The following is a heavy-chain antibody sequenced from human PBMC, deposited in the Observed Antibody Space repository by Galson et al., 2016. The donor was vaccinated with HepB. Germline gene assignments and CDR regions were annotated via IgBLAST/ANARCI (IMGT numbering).Heavy chain of an antibody. CDR1: GFTFSTYA. CDR2: ISGNAGSI. J-gene: IGHJ5*02. Sequence: SLRLSCAASGFTFSTYAMSWVSQAPGKGLEWVSSISGNAGSIYHANSVKGRSTISRDNSKNTLYLQMNSLTADDTAVYYCTKDALAADHWGQGTLVTVSS. D-gene: IGHD6-19*01. CDR3: TKDALAADH. V-gene: IGHV3-23*01.